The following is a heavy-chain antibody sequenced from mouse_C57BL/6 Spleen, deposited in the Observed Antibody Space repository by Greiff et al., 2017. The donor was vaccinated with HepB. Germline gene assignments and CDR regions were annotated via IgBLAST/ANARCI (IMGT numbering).Heavy chain of an antibody. V-gene: IGHV1-61*01. CDR2: IYPSDSET. CDR1: GYIFTSYW. CDR3: ARGGSSYFAY. Sequence: QVQLQQSGAELVRPGSSVKLSCKASGYIFTSYWMDWVKQRPGQGLEWIGNIYPSDSETHYNQKFKDKATLTVDKSSSTAYMQLSSLTSEDSAVYYCARGGSSYFAYWGQGTLVTVSA. D-gene: IGHD1-1*01. J-gene: IGHJ3*01.